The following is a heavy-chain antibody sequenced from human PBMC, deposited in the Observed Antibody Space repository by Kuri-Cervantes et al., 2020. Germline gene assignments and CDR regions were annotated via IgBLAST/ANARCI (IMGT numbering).Heavy chain of an antibody. Sequence: ASVKVSCKTSGYTFTTYEINWVRQATGQGLEWMGWMNPNSANTGYAQKFQGRLTMTRDTSISTAYMELSGLTSEDTAVYYCARGGIMVRGVFKSVSGMDVWGQGTTVTVSS. V-gene: IGHV1-8*01. D-gene: IGHD3-10*01. CDR2: MNPNSANT. CDR1: GYTFTTYE. J-gene: IGHJ6*02. CDR3: ARGGIMVRGVFKSVSGMDV.